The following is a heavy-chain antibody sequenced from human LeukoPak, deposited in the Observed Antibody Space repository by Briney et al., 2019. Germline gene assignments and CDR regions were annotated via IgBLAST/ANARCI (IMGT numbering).Heavy chain of an antibody. V-gene: IGHV1-69*05. D-gene: IGHD6-13*01. J-gene: IGHJ6*03. Sequence: ASVMVSCKASGGTFSSYAISWVRQAPGQGLEWMGGIIPIFCTANYAQKFQGRVTITTDESTSTAYMELSSLRSEDTAVYYCARAPAGTRSPGYYMDVWGKGTTVTVSS. CDR2: IIPIFCTA. CDR3: ARAPAGTRSPGYYMDV. CDR1: GGTFSSYA.